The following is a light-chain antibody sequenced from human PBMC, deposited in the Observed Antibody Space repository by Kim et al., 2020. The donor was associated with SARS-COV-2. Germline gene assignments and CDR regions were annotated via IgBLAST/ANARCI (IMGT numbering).Light chain of an antibody. Sequence: SQGDRASLSCRASHSVSSSYLAWYQQKPGQAPRLLIYGASSRATGIPDRFSGSGSRTDFTLTISRLEPEDVAVYYCQQYGSSPLTFGGGTKVDIK. CDR1: HSVSSSY. CDR2: GAS. J-gene: IGKJ4*01. V-gene: IGKV3-20*01. CDR3: QQYGSSPLT.